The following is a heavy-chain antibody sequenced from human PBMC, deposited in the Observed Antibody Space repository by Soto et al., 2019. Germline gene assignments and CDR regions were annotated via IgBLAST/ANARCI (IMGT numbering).Heavy chain of an antibody. J-gene: IGHJ4*02. CDR3: ATHYYGSGAVDY. CDR2: IYYSGST. CDR1: GGSISSSSYY. V-gene: IGHV4-39*01. Sequence: SETLSLTCTVSGGSISSSSYYWGWIRQPPGKGLEWIGSIYYSGSTYYNPSLKSRVTISVDTSKNQFSLKLSSVTAADTAVYCCATHYYGSGAVDYWGQGTLVTVSS. D-gene: IGHD3-10*01.